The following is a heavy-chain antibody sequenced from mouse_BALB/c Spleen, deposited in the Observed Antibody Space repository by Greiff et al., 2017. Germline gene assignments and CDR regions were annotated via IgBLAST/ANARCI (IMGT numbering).Heavy chain of an antibody. CDR1: GFTFSSYT. CDR2: ISNGGGST. Sequence: EVHLVESGGGLVQPGGSLKLSCAASGFTFSSYTMSWVRQTPEKRLEWVAYISNGGGSTYYPDTVKGRFTISRDNAKNTLYLQMSSLKSEDTAMYYCARDYRPQDYWGQGTSVTVSS. D-gene: IGHD2-14*01. J-gene: IGHJ4*01. V-gene: IGHV5-12-2*01. CDR3: ARDYRPQDY.